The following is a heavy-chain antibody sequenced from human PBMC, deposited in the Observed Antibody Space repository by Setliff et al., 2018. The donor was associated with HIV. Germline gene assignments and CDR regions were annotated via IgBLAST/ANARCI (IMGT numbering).Heavy chain of an antibody. CDR2: ISFDGDNT. J-gene: IGHJ3*01. V-gene: IGHV3-30*19. Sequence: GGSLRLSCAASGFTFSNYGMHWVRQAPGKGLEWVALISFDGDNTYFADSVRGRFTISRDNSKSAMSLQMHGVTPEDTAIYYCARALTGAGTFDVWGQGTMVTVSS. CDR3: ARALTGAGTFDV. D-gene: IGHD3-9*01. CDR1: GFTFSNYG.